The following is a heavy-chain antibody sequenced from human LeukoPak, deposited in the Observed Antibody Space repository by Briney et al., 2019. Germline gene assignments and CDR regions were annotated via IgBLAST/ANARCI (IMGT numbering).Heavy chain of an antibody. J-gene: IGHJ3*02. CDR1: GGSISSYY. CDR2: TYTSGST. V-gene: IGHV4-4*07. CDR3: ATAWMVRGAEGAFDI. Sequence: PSETLSLTCTVSGGSISSYYWSWIRQPAGKGLEWIGRTYTSGSTNYNPSLKSRVTMSVDTSKNQFSLKLSSVTAADTAVYYCATAWMVRGAEGAFDIWGQGTMVTVSS. D-gene: IGHD3-10*01.